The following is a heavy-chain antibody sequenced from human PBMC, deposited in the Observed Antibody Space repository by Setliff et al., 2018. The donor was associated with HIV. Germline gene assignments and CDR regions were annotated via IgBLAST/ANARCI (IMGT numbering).Heavy chain of an antibody. Sequence: SETLSLTCTVSGGSISSNSYYWGWIRQPPGQGLEWIGSIYYSGSTYYNPSLKSRVTISVDTSKNQFSLKLSSVTAADTAVYYCARQGGYSGYGFYYYYYYMDVWGKGTTVTVSS. V-gene: IGHV4-39*01. D-gene: IGHD5-12*01. CDR2: IYYSGST. J-gene: IGHJ6*03. CDR1: GGSISSNSYY. CDR3: ARQGGYSGYGFYYYYYYMDV.